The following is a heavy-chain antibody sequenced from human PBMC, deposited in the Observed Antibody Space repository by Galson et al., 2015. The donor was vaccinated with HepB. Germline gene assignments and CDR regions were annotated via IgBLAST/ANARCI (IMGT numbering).Heavy chain of an antibody. CDR1: GFSFPDHY. Sequence: SLRLSCAASGFSFPDHYMTWIRQAPGKGLEWVSDISVGSTNYRNYADSVKGRFTISRDNTKNSLDLQMDNPRVEDTGVYYCARGDSYSSGWYMKHWGPGTLVTVSS. CDR2: ISVGSTNYR. D-gene: IGHD6-19*01. CDR3: ARGDSYSSGWYMKH. V-gene: IGHV3-11*06. J-gene: IGHJ4*02.